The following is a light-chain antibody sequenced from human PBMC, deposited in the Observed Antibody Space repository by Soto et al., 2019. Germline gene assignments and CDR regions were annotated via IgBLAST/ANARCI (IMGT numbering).Light chain of an antibody. CDR2: GAS. V-gene: IGKV3-20*01. J-gene: IGKJ5*01. CDR3: QQYGTSPIT. CDR1: PTITNNY. Sequence: EIVLTQSPGTLSLSPGERATLSCRASPTITNNYLAWYQQKPGQAPRLLIYGASSRVTRIPDRFSGSGSGTEFTLTISRLEPDDFAVYYCQQYGTSPITFGQGTRLEIK.